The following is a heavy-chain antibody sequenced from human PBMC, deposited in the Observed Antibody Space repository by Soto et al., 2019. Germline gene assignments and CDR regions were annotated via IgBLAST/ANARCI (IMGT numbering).Heavy chain of an antibody. CDR1: GFTFSSYW. CDR2: INSDGSST. V-gene: IGHV3-74*01. Sequence: GGSLRLSCAASGFTFSSYWMHWVRQAPGKGLVWVSRINSDGSSTSYADSVKGRFTISRDNAKNTLYLQMNSLRAEDTAVYYCARGARHYDFWSGYYSYNWFDPWGQGTLVTVSS. CDR3: ARGARHYDFWSGYYSYNWFDP. D-gene: IGHD3-3*01. J-gene: IGHJ5*02.